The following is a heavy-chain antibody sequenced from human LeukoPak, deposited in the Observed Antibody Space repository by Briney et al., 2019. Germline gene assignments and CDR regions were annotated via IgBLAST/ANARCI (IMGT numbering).Heavy chain of an antibody. J-gene: IGHJ6*02. Sequence: GGSLRLSCAASGFTFSDYYMSWIRQAPGKRLQWVSYISSSGSTIYYADSVKGRFTISRDNAKNSLYLQMNSLRAEDTAVYYCARARRLGLDYYYGMDVWGQGTTVTVSS. V-gene: IGHV3-11*01. D-gene: IGHD5/OR15-5a*01. CDR2: ISSSGSTI. CDR1: GFTFSDYY. CDR3: ARARRLGLDYYYGMDV.